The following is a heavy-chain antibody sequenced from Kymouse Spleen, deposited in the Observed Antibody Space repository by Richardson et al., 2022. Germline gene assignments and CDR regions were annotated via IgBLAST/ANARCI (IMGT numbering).Heavy chain of an antibody. CDR3: ARDRYYGSGTIGGYFDY. Sequence: EVQLVESGGGLVQPGGSLRLSCAASGFTFSSYSMNWVRQAPGKGLEWVSYISSSSSTIYYADSVKGRFTISRDNAKNSLYLQMNSLRDEDTAVYYCARDRYYGSGTIGGYFDYWGQGTLVTVSS. CDR2: ISSSSSTI. V-gene: IGHV3-48*02. J-gene: IGHJ4*02. CDR1: GFTFSSYS. D-gene: IGHD3-10*01.